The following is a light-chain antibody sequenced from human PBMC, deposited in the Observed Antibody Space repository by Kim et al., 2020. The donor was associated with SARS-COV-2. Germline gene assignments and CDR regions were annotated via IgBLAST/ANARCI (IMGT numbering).Light chain of an antibody. CDR3: QKYNSAPF. CDR1: QGISNY. CDR2: AAS. Sequence: SASVGDRVAITCRASQGISNYLAGYQQRPGRVPELLSYAASTLQSGVPSRFSGSGSGTEFTLTISSLQPEDVAIYYCQKYNSAPFFGGGTKVDIK. V-gene: IGKV1-27*01. J-gene: IGKJ4*01.